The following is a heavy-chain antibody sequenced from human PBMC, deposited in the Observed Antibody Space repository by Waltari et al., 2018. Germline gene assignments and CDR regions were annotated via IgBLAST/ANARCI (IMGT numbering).Heavy chain of an antibody. V-gene: IGHV3-33*01. CDR2: IWYDGSNK. Sequence: QVQLVESGGGVVQPGRSLRLSCAASGFTFSSYGMHWVRQAPGKGLEWVAVIWYDGSNKYYADSVKGRFTISRDKSKNTLYLQMNSLRAEDTAVYYCASVGAYCGGDCYPDYWGQGTLVTVSS. CDR3: ASVGAYCGGDCYPDY. D-gene: IGHD2-21*02. J-gene: IGHJ4*02. CDR1: GFTFSSYG.